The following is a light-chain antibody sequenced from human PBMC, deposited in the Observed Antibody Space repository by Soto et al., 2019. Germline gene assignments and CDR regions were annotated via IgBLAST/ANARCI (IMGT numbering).Light chain of an antibody. CDR3: QQYKSLST. V-gene: IGKV1-5*01. CDR1: QSVTGW. Sequence: DIQMTQSPSTLSASAGDRVTISCRASQSVTGWLAWYQQKPGKPPQLLIYDGASLRSGVPTRFRGSGSGTEFTLTITNLQAEAFATYYCQQYKSLSTFGQGTKLEI. CDR2: DGA. J-gene: IGKJ2*01.